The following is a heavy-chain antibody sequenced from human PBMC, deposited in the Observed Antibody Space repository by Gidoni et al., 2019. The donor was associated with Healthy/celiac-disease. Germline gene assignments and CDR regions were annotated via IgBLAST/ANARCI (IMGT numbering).Heavy chain of an antibody. CDR2: VYSSGST. J-gene: IGHJ4*02. V-gene: IGHV4-39*01. CDR3: ARGLGSNDYGGNIDY. Sequence: QLQLQESGPGLVKPSETLSLTCAVSGGSLGSSSYYSGWIRQPPGKGLEWIVSVYSSGSTYDNPGLKSRVTISVDTSKNQFSLKLSSVTAADTAVYYCARGLGSNDYGGNIDYWGQGTLVTVSS. D-gene: IGHD4-17*01. CDR1: GGSLGSSSYY.